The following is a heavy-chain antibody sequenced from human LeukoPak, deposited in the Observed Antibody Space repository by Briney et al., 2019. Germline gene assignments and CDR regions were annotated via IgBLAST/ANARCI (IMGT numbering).Heavy chain of an antibody. CDR1: GFTVSSNY. D-gene: IGHD1-26*01. CDR3: ATKSGNYYNY. CDR2: IKQDGSEK. Sequence: PGGSLRLSCAASGFTVSSNYMSWVRQAPGKGLEWVANIKQDGSEKYYVDSVKGRFTISRDNAKKSLYLQINSLRTEDTAVYYCATKSGNYYNYWGRGSLVTVSS. J-gene: IGHJ4*02. V-gene: IGHV3-7*03.